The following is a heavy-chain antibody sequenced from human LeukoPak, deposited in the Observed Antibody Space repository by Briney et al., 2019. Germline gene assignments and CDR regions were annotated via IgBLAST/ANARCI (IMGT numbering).Heavy chain of an antibody. CDR1: GFTFSSYS. CDR3: GSSMISFGGAIDH. J-gene: IGHJ4*02. CDR2: ISSTSVTI. D-gene: IGHD3-16*01. Sequence: GGSLRLSCAASGFTFSSYSVNWVRQAPGKGLEWVSYISSTSVTIYYADSVRGRFTVSRDNAGDSLYLQMNSLRVEDTAVYYCGSSMISFGGAIDHWGQGAQVTVSS. V-gene: IGHV3-48*01.